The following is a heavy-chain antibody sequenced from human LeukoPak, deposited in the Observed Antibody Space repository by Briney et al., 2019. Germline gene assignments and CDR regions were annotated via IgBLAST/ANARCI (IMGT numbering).Heavy chain of an antibody. V-gene: IGHV1-2*06. D-gene: IGHD2-15*01. CDR1: GYTFTGYY. CDR2: INPNSGGT. CDR3: ARDHPTTYCSGGSCYSSYYYYYGMDV. Sequence: ASVTVSCKASGYTFTGYYMHWVRQAPGQGLEWMGRINPNSGGTNYAQKFQGRVTMTRDTSISTAYMELSRLRSDDTAVYYCARDHPTTYCSGGSCYSSYYYYYGMDVWGQGTTVTVSS. J-gene: IGHJ6*02.